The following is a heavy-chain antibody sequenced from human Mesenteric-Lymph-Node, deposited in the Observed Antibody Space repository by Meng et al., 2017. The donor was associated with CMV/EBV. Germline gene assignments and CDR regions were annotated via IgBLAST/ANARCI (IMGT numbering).Heavy chain of an antibody. CDR3: ARLRSWIAAAGSYFDF. Sequence: GESLKISCKGSGYSFTSNWIGWVRQMPGKGLEWMGIIYPGDSDTRYSPSFQGQGTISADKSISTAYLQWSSLKASDTAMYYCARLRSWIAAAGSYFDFWGQGTLVTVSS. D-gene: IGHD6-13*01. V-gene: IGHV5-51*01. CDR2: IYPGDSDT. CDR1: GYSFTSNW. J-gene: IGHJ4*02.